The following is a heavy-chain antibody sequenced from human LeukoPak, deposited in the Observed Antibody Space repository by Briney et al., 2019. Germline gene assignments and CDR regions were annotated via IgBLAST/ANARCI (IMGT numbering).Heavy chain of an antibody. D-gene: IGHD2-21*02. CDR1: GYTFTNYG. Sequence: ASVKVSCKASGYTFTNYGITWVRQAPGQGLEWMGWISPNNGDTNYAQKFQGRVTMTRDTSTSTVYMELSSLRSEDTAVYYCAVLAYCGGDCYAHAFDIWGQGTMVTVSS. CDR2: ISPNNGDT. V-gene: IGHV1-18*01. CDR3: AVLAYCGGDCYAHAFDI. J-gene: IGHJ3*02.